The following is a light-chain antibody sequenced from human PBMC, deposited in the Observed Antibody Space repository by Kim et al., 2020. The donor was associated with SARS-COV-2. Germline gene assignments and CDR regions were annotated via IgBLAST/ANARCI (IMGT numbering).Light chain of an antibody. CDR1: SSDVGSYNL. CDR3: CSYSISNFVI. CDR2: EVS. J-gene: IGLJ2*01. Sequence: QSALTQPASVSGSPGQSITISCTGTSSDVGSYNLVSWYQQHPGKAPKLMIYEVSKRPSGVSNRFSASKSGNTASLTISGLQAEDEADYYCCSYSISNFVIFGGGTQLTVL. V-gene: IGLV2-23*02.